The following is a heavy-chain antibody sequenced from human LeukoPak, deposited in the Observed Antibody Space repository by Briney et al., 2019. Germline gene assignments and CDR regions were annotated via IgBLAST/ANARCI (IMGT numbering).Heavy chain of an antibody. CDR1: GGSISSSNW. J-gene: IGHJ4*02. CDR3: ARAVVGNYCDY. D-gene: IGHD1-26*01. Sequence: PSGTLSLTCAVSGGSISSSNWWSWVRQHPGKGLEWIGYIYYSGSTYYNPSLKSRVNISVDTSNNQFSLKVSSVTAADTAVYYCARAVVGNYCDYWGQGTLVTVSS. V-gene: IGHV4-4*02. CDR2: IYYSGST.